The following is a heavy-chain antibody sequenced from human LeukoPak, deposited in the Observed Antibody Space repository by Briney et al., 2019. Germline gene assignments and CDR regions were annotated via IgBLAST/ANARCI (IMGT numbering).Heavy chain of an antibody. CDR3: ARGRYSYGLPFDY. D-gene: IGHD5-18*01. CDR2: INHSGST. Sequence: SETLSLTCAVYGGSFSGYYWSWIRQPPGKGLEWIGEINHSGSTNYNPSLKSRVTISVDTSKNQFSLKLSSVIAADTAVYYCARGRYSYGLPFDYWGQGTLVTVSS. V-gene: IGHV4-34*01. CDR1: GGSFSGYY. J-gene: IGHJ4*02.